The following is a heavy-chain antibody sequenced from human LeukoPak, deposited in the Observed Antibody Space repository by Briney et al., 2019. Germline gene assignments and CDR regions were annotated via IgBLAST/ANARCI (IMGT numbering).Heavy chain of an antibody. CDR1: GYTFTSYY. V-gene: IGHV1-46*01. J-gene: IGHJ3*02. Sequence: GASVKVSCKASGYTFTSYYMHWVRQAPGQGLEWMGIINLSGGSTSYAQKFQGRVTMTRDTSTSTVYMELSSLRSEDTAVYYCARIVYSSGGEGHAFDIWGQGTMVTVSS. D-gene: IGHD6-19*01. CDR2: INLSGGST. CDR3: ARIVYSSGGEGHAFDI.